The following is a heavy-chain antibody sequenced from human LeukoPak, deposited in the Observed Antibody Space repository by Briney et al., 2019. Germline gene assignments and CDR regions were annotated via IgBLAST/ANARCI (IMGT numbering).Heavy chain of an antibody. J-gene: IGHJ4*02. D-gene: IGHD1-26*01. CDR3: ARDLVEPPRTYYFDY. Sequence: GGSLRLSCAASGFTFSSYSMNWVRQAPGRGLEWVSSISSSSSYIYYADSVKGRFTISRDNAKNSLYLQMNSLRAEDTAVYYCARDLVEPPRTYYFDYWGQGTLVTVSS. CDR2: ISSSSSYI. V-gene: IGHV3-21*01. CDR1: GFTFSSYS.